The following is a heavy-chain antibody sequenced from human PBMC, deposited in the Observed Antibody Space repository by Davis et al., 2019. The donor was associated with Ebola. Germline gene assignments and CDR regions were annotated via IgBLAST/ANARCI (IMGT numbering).Heavy chain of an antibody. CDR3: AHSYGYN. CDR1: GFALSTSRVA. J-gene: IGHJ4*02. V-gene: IGHV2-5*02. CDR2: IYWDDDK. Sequence: SGPTLAKPTQTLTLTCTFSGFALSTSRVAVGWIRPPPGKALEGLALIYWDDDKRYSTSLKSRLTITKDTSKNQVVLTMTNMDPVDTAPYYCAHSYGYNWGQGTLVTVSS. D-gene: IGHD5-18*01.